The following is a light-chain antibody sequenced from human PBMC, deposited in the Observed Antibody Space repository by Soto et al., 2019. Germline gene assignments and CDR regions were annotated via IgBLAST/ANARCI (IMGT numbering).Light chain of an antibody. CDR3: QQYGSSPRIT. CDR1: QSVSNDF. CDR2: GAS. J-gene: IGKJ5*01. Sequence: EIVLTQSPGILSLSPGERATLSCRASQSVSNDFLAWYQQKPGQAPRLLIYGASTRATDVPDRFSGSGSGTDFTLTISRLEPEDFAVYYCQQYGSSPRITFGQGTRLEIK. V-gene: IGKV3-20*01.